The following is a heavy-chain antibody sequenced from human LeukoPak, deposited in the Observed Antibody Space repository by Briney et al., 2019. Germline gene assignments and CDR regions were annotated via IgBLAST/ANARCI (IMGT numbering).Heavy chain of an antibody. J-gene: IGHJ4*02. D-gene: IGHD3-10*01. CDR1: GDSVTNSF. V-gene: IGHV4-59*02. Sequence: SETLSLTCNVSGDSVTNSFWSWIRQPPGKGLEWIGYVYNSGRIHSNPSLKSRVTISVDTSNNQFSLKLNSVTAADTAVYYCARDRSGTYFAFEYWGQGALVTVSA. CDR2: VYNSGRI. CDR3: ARDRSGTYFAFEY.